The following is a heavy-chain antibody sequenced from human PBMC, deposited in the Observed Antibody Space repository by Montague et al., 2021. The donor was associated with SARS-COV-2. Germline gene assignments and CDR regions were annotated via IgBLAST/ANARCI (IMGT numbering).Heavy chain of an antibody. CDR2: IYYSGST. CDR1: GGSISSGGYY. CDR3: AREKRRYCSSTSCYDNYYYYYGMDV. D-gene: IGHD2-2*01. Sequence: TLSLTCTVSGGSISSGGYYWSWIRQHPGKGLEWIGYIYYSGSTYYNPSLKSRVTISVDTSKNQFSLKLSSVTAADTAVYYCAREKRRYCSSTSCYDNYYYYYGMDVGGQGTTVTVSS. V-gene: IGHV4-31*03. J-gene: IGHJ6*02.